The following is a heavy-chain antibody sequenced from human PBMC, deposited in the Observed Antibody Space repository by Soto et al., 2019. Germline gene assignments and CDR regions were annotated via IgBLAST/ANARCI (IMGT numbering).Heavy chain of an antibody. D-gene: IGHD4-17*01. J-gene: IGHJ6*02. Sequence: SETLSLTCTFSVGSISSSSYYWGWIRQPPGKGLEWIGSIYYSGSTYYNPSLKSRVTISVDTSKNQFSLKLSSVTAADTAVYYCARHGGYGGNSVYYYYGMDVWGQGTTVTVS. CDR1: VGSISSSSYY. CDR3: ARHGGYGGNSVYYYYGMDV. V-gene: IGHV4-39*01. CDR2: IYYSGST.